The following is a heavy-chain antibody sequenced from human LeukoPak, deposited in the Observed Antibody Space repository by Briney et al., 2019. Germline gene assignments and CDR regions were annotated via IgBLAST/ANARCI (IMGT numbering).Heavy chain of an antibody. CDR3: ASEIASEHDYGGIGGDDAFDI. CDR2: IYTSGST. D-gene: IGHD4-23*01. CDR1: GGSISSYY. J-gene: IGHJ3*02. V-gene: IGHV4-4*07. Sequence: PSETLSPTCTVSGGSISSYYWSWVRQPAGKGLEWIGRIYTSGSTNYNPSLKSRATMSVDTSKNQFSLKLSSVTAAATAVYYCASEIASEHDYGGIGGDDAFDIWGQGTMVTVSS.